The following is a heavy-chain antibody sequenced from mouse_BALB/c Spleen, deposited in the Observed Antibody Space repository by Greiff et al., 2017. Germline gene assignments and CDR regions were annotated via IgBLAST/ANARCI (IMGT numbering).Heavy chain of an antibody. D-gene: IGHD2-1*01. V-gene: IGHV5-6-5*01. CDR2: ISSGGST. Sequence: EVKLMESGGGLVKPGGSLKLSCAASGFTFSSYAMSWVRQTPEKRLEWVASISSGGSTYYPDSVKGRFTISRDNARNILYLQMSSLRSEDTAMYYCARGGGNYYAMDYWGQGTSVTVSS. J-gene: IGHJ4*01. CDR1: GFTFSSYA. CDR3: ARGGGNYYAMDY.